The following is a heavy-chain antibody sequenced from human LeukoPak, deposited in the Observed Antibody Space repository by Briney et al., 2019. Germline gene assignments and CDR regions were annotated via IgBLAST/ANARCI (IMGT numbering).Heavy chain of an antibody. Sequence: GASVKVSCKASGGTFSSYAISWVRQAPGQGLEWMGRIIPIFGTANCAQKFQGRVTITTDESTSTAYMELSSLRSEDTAVYYCARVGFSYYDSSGYQYYFDYWGQGTLVTVSS. D-gene: IGHD3-22*01. CDR1: GGTFSSYA. J-gene: IGHJ4*02. CDR3: ARVGFSYYDSSGYQYYFDY. V-gene: IGHV1-69*05. CDR2: IIPIFGTA.